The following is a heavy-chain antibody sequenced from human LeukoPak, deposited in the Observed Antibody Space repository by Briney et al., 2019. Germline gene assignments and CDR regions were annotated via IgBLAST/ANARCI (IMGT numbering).Heavy chain of an antibody. D-gene: IGHD6-13*01. J-gene: IGHJ4*02. CDR1: GYSFTSYG. CDR3: AIMPRAAAGY. V-gene: IGHV1-3*03. Sequence: ASVKVSCKASGYSFTSYGISGVRQAPGQGLEWMGWINAGNGNTKYSQEFQGRVTITRDTSASTAYMELSSLRSEDMAVYYCAIMPRAAAGYWGQGTLVTVSS. CDR2: INAGNGNT.